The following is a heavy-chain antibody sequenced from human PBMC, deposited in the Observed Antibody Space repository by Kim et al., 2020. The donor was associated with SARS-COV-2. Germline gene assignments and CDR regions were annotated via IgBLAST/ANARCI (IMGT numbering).Heavy chain of an antibody. CDR2: INSDGSST. V-gene: IGHV3-74*01. CDR3: ARVENSSGWYIQAYYYYGMDV. Sequence: GGSLRLSCAASGFTFSSYWMHWVRQAPGKGLVWVSRINSDGSSTSYADSVKGRFTISRDNAKNTLYLQMNSLRAEDTAVYYCARVENSSGWYIQAYYYYGMDVWGQGTTVTVSS. J-gene: IGHJ6*02. CDR1: GFTFSSYW. D-gene: IGHD6-19*01.